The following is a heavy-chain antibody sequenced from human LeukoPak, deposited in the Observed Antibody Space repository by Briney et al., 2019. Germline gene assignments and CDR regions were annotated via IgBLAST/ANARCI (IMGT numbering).Heavy chain of an antibody. V-gene: IGHV3-21*01. D-gene: IGHD2-2*01. Sequence: GGSLRLSCAASGFTFSNYSMNWVRQAPGKGLEWVSSISTSSSYIYYADSVKGRFTISRDNAKNSLFLQMNSLRAEDTAVYYCARAHGAGGLGYQYMDVWGKGTTVTISS. CDR2: ISTSSSYI. CDR1: GFTFSNYS. J-gene: IGHJ6*03. CDR3: ARAHGAGGLGYQYMDV.